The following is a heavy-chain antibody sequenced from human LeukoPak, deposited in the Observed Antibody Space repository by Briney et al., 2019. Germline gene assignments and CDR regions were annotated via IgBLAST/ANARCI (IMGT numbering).Heavy chain of an antibody. V-gene: IGHV3-7*01. J-gene: IGHJ4*02. CDR3: TKGRSNHY. D-gene: IGHD4-11*01. Sequence: PGGSLRLSCAASEFSFSDFWMGWVRQAPGKGLEWVANINQGGSETYYVDSVKGRFTISRDNAKKSPFLQMNSLRAEDTAVYYCTKGRSNHYWGQGTLVTVST. CDR1: EFSFSDFW. CDR2: INQGGSET.